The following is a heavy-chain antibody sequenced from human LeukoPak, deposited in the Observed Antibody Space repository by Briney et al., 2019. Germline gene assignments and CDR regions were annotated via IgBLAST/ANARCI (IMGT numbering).Heavy chain of an antibody. CDR1: GYTFTGYY. Sequence: ASVKVSCKASGYTFTGYYMHWVRQAPGQGLEWMGRINPNSGGTNYAQKFQGRVTLTRDTSVSTAYMELSRLRSDDTAVYYCARRKGEPNIFDSWGQGTLVTVSS. J-gene: IGHJ4*02. CDR2: INPNSGGT. V-gene: IGHV1-2*06. CDR3: ARRKGEPNIFDS. D-gene: IGHD3-16*01.